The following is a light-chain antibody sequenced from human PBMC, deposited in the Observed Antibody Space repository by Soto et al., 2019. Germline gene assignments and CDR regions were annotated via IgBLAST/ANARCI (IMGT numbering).Light chain of an antibody. V-gene: IGLV1-40*01. CDR3: HSYDTSLSGVI. CDR2: ADN. Sequence: QSVLTQTPSVSGAPGQKITMSCTGSSSNIGAGYDVHWYQQLPGAAPRLLIYADNNRPSGVPDRFSASNSGTSASLAITGLQGEYEAVYYCHSYDTSLSGVIFGAGTKLTVL. J-gene: IGLJ2*01. CDR1: SSNIGAGYD.